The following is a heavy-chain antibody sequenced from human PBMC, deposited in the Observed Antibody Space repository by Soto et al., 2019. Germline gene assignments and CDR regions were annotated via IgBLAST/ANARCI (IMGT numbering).Heavy chain of an antibody. CDR1: GFSLSTSGVG. V-gene: IGHV2-5*01. D-gene: IGHD2-15*01. CDR2: IYWNDDK. CDR3: AHRPGYCSGGSCYYYYYGMDV. J-gene: IGHJ6*02. Sequence: SGPTLVNPTQTLTLTCTFSGFSLSTSGVGVGWIRQPPGKALEWLALIYWNDDKRYSPSLKSRLTITKDTSKNQVVLTMTNMDPVDTDTSYCAHRPGYCSGGSCYYYYYGMDVWGQGTTVTVSS.